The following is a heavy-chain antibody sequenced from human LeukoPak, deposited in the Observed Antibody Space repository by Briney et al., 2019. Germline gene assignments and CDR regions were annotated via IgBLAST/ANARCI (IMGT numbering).Heavy chain of an antibody. CDR1: GFTFSDYY. CDR2: ISASGSTV. D-gene: IGHD1-26*01. Sequence: PGGSLRLSCAASGFTFSDYYMSWIRQAPGKGLEWVSYISASGSTVYYADSVKGRFTISRDNAKNSLYLQMNSLRAEDTAVYYCAKEGSGCYYGHLEGYMDVWGKGTTVTISS. CDR3: AKEGSGCYYGHLEGYMDV. V-gene: IGHV3-11*01. J-gene: IGHJ6*03.